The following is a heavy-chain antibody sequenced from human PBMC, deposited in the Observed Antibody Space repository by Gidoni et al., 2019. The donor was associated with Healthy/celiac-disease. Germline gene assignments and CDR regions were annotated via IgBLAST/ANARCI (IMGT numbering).Heavy chain of an antibody. CDR3: ARPYYYDSSGYREFSDAFDI. CDR2: IYPGDSDT. V-gene: IGHV5-51*01. CDR1: VYSFTSYW. J-gene: IGHJ3*02. Sequence: EVQLVQSGAEVKKLGESLKISCKGSVYSFTSYWIGWVRQIPGKGLEWMGIIYPGDSDTRYSPSFQGQVTISADKSISTAYLQWSSLKASDTAMYYCARPYYYDSSGYREFSDAFDIWGQGTMVTVSS. D-gene: IGHD3-22*01.